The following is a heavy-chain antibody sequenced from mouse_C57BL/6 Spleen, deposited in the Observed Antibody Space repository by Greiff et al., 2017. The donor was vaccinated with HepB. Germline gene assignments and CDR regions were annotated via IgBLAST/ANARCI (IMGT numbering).Heavy chain of an antibody. CDR1: GYSITSGYY. CDR3: ARERDYDGYYAMDY. J-gene: IGHJ4*01. D-gene: IGHD2-4*01. Sequence: EVKLMESGPGLVKPSQSLSLTCSVTGYSITSGYYWNWIRQFPGNKLEWMGYISYDGSNNYNPSLKNRISITRDTSKNQFFLKLNSVTTEDTATYYCARERDYDGYYAMDYWGQGTSVTVSS. CDR2: ISYDGSN. V-gene: IGHV3-6*01.